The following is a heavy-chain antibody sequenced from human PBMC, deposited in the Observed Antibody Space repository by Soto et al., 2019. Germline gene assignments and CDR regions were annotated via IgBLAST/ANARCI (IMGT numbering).Heavy chain of an antibody. Sequence: QVQLVQSGAEVKKPGSSVKVSCKASGGTFSSYAISWVRQAPGQGLEWMGEIIPIFGTANYAQKFQGRVTITADESKGTAYMELSSLRSEDTGVYYRAGDRGPSSGYFPYWFDPWGQGTLVTVSS. CDR1: GGTFSSYA. J-gene: IGHJ5*02. CDR3: AGDRGPSSGYFPYWFDP. CDR2: IIPIFGTA. V-gene: IGHV1-69*12. D-gene: IGHD3-22*01.